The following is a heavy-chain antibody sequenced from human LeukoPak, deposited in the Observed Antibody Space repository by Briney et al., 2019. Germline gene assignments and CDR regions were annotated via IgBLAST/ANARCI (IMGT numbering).Heavy chain of an antibody. Sequence: GESLQISCKGSGYSFTTYWIGWVRQMPGKGLGWMGSIHPGDSDTRYSPSFQGQVTISADKSISTAYLQWSSLKASDSAIFYCARHDRSDSYAPRGFDYWGRGTLVTVSS. CDR2: IHPGDSDT. CDR3: ARHDRSDSYAPRGFDY. D-gene: IGHD1-14*01. CDR1: GYSFTTYW. J-gene: IGHJ4*02. V-gene: IGHV5-51*01.